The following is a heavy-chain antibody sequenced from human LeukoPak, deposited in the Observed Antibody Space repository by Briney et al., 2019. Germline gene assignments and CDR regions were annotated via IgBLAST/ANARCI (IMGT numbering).Heavy chain of an antibody. D-gene: IGHD3-10*01. CDR1: GFTFSSYA. CDR3: AKDRSYASGSAYGNAFDI. Sequence: GGSLRLSCAASGFTFSSYAMSWVRHAPGKGLEWVSAISGGGGRTYYANSVKGRFTISRDNTKNTLYLQMNSLRAEDTAVYYCAKDRSYASGSAYGNAFDIWGQGTLVTVSS. V-gene: IGHV3-23*01. J-gene: IGHJ3*02. CDR2: ISGGGGRT.